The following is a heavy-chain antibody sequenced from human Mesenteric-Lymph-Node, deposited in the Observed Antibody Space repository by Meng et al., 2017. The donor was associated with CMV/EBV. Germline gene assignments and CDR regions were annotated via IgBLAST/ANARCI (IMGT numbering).Heavy chain of an antibody. CDR3: AGGTPGDFDY. D-gene: IGHD3-16*01. J-gene: IGHJ4*02. V-gene: IGHV3-23*01. CDR2: ISGSGDYT. CDR1: GFTFNSYV. Sequence: GESLKISCAASGFTFNSYVITWVRQAPGKGLEWVSAISGSGDYTYYADSVKGRFTISRDNAKNSLYLQMNSLRAEDTAVYYCAGGTPGDFDYWGQGTLVTVSS.